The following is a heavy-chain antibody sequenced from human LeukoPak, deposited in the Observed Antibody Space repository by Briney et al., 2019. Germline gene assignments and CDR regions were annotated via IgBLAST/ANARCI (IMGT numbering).Heavy chain of an antibody. J-gene: IGHJ6*02. CDR2: IYYSGST. Sequence: SETLSLTCTVSGGSISSSSYCWGWIRQPPGKGLEWIGSIYYSGSTYYNPSLKSRVTISVDTSKNQFSLKLSSVTAADTAVYYCARVRGDYYYYGMDVWGQGTTVTVSS. CDR1: GGSISSSSYC. V-gene: IGHV4-39*07. CDR3: ARVRGDYYYYGMDV.